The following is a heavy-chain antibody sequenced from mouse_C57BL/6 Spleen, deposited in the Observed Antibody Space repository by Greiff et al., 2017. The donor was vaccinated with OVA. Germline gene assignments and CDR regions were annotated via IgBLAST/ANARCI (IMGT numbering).Heavy chain of an antibody. D-gene: IGHD1-1*01. CDR1: GYTFTDYY. CDR2: INPYNGGT. Sequence: VQLQQSGPVLVKPGASVKMSCKASGYTFTDYYMNWVKQSHGKSLEWIGVINPYNGGTSYNQTFKGKATLTVDKSSSTAYLELNSLTSEDSAVYYCARRAFYYGSSGAAMDYWGQGTSVTVSS. J-gene: IGHJ4*01. V-gene: IGHV1-19*01. CDR3: ARRAFYYGSSGAAMDY.